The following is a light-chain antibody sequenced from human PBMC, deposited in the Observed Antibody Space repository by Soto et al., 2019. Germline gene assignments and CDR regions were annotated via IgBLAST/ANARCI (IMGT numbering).Light chain of an antibody. Sequence: EVVLTQSPGTLSLSPGERATFSCRASQSVSSNYVAWYQQIPGQTPRLLIYGASSRATGIPDRFSGSGSGTDFTLTISRLEPEDFAVYYCQQHGSSPWMFGQGTKVDIK. V-gene: IGKV3-20*01. J-gene: IGKJ1*01. CDR1: QSVSSNY. CDR2: GAS. CDR3: QQHGSSPWM.